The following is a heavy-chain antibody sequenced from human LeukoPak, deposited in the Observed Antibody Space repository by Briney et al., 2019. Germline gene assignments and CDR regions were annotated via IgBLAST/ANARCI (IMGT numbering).Heavy chain of an antibody. V-gene: IGHV4-31*03. CDR1: GASFSSGDQY. Sequence: SETLSLTCTVSGASFSSGDQYWNWIRRSPGKGLEWIGSIHPSGTLYNNPSLESRVTMSMDTSKNQFSLNLNSVTAADTAVYFCSRGLDSRKLGYWGQGTLVTVSS. CDR2: IHPSGTL. J-gene: IGHJ4*02. CDR3: SRGLDSRKLGY. D-gene: IGHD3-22*01.